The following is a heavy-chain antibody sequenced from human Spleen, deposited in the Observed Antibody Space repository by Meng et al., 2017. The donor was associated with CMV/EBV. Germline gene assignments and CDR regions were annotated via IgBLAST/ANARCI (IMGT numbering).Heavy chain of an antibody. V-gene: IGHV3-11*01. D-gene: IGHD1-7*01. CDR1: RFKFNVYY. CDR3: ARVRWELLPFDP. CDR2: SDDSGDTK. J-gene: IGHJ5*02. Sequence: CTASRFKFNVYYMSWFHQAPGKGLELVSYSDDSGDTKYYADSVKGRFAISRDNAKKSVYLQMNRLRVEDTAVYYCARVRWELLPFDPWGQGILVTVSS.